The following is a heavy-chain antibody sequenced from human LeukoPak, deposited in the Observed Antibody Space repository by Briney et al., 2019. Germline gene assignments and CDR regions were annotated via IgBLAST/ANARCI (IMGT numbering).Heavy chain of an antibody. CDR1: GGSISSGGYS. CDR2: MYHSGST. CDR3: ARPSYDFWSGYIFDY. V-gene: IGHV4-30-2*03. D-gene: IGHD3-3*01. J-gene: IGHJ4*02. Sequence: PSETLSLTCAVSGGSISSGGYSWGWIRQPPGKGLEWIGYMYHSGSTYYNPSLKSRVTISVDTSKNQFSLKLSSVTAADTAVYYCARPSYDFWSGYIFDYWGQGTLVTVSS.